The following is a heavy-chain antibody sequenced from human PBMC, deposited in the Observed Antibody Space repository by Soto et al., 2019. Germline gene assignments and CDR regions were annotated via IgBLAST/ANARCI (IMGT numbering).Heavy chain of an antibody. D-gene: IGHD3-16*01. CDR3: ARGGGGWFDP. V-gene: IGHV3-7*01. J-gene: IGHJ5*02. CDR2: IKQDGREK. CDR1: GFTFSNYW. Sequence: EVQVVESGGGLVQPGGSLRLSCAASGFTFSNYWMTWIRQAPGKGLEWVANIKQDGREKYYMDSVKGRFAISRDNAKNALYLQMNSLRAEDTAVYYCARGGGGWFDPWGQGTLVTVSS.